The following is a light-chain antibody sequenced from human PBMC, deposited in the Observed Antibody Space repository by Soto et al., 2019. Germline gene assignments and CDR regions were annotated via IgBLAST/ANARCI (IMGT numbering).Light chain of an antibody. J-gene: IGLJ2*01. Sequence: QSALTQPASVSGSPGQSITLSCTGTSSDIGGYDYVSWYQRHPGKAPKLIIYDVNNRPSGVSNRFSGSKSGNTASLTISGLQADDEADYYCSSYASSSCPVVFGGGTKLTVL. CDR1: SSDIGGYDY. V-gene: IGLV2-14*01. CDR2: DVN. CDR3: SSYASSSCPVV.